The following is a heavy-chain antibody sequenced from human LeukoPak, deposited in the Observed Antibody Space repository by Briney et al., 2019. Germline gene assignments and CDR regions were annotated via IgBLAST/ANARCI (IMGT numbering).Heavy chain of an antibody. CDR2: ISERGGST. CDR1: GISLSNYA. J-gene: IGHJ4*02. Sequence: PGGSLRLSCVVSGISLSNYAMTWVRQAPGKGLGWVSYISERGGSTTYADSVKGRFTISRDTSLNTLYLQMNNLRAEDTAVYYCAKDGRSPVGLSMKAFDYWGQGTLVTVSS. V-gene: IGHV3-23*01. D-gene: IGHD1-1*01. CDR3: AKDGRSPVGLSMKAFDY.